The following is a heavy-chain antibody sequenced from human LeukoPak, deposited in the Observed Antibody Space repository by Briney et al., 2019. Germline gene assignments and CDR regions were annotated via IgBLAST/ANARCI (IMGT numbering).Heavy chain of an antibody. CDR1: GGSISSKNW. Sequence: PSETLSLTCAVSGGSISSKNWWIWVRQPPEKGLEWIGEIYHTGGTNYNPSLKSRVTMSVDKSKNQFSLKLSSVTAADTAIYYCARDTGGRGRLDAFDIWGQGTMVTVSS. CDR2: IYHTGGT. D-gene: IGHD3-10*01. V-gene: IGHV4-4*02. J-gene: IGHJ3*02. CDR3: ARDTGGRGRLDAFDI.